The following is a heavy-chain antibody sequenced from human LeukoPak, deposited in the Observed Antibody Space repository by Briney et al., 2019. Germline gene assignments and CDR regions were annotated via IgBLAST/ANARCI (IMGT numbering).Heavy chain of an antibody. V-gene: IGHV3-20*04. CDR2: TNWNGGST. Sequence: TGGSLRLSCAASGFTFDDYGMSWVRQAPGKGLEWVSGTNWNGGSTGYADSVKGRFTISRDNAKNSLYLQMNSLRAEDTALYYCARDGGEQLAHFAVAVDGGFDYWGQGTLVTVSS. CDR1: GFTFDDYG. CDR3: ARDGGEQLAHFAVAVDGGFDY. D-gene: IGHD6-19*01. J-gene: IGHJ4*02.